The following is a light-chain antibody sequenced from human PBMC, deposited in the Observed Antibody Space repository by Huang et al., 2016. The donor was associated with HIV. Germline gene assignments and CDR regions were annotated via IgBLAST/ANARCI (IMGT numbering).Light chain of an antibody. CDR2: GAS. Sequence: EIVMTQSPATLSVSPGERATLSCRASQSVSSNLAWYQQKPGQAPRLLLYGASTRATGIPARFSGSGSGKGYTLTISSLQSGDCAVYYCQQYNNWPPLTFGGGTKVEIK. CDR1: QSVSSN. J-gene: IGKJ4*01. V-gene: IGKV3-15*01. CDR3: QQYNNWPPLT.